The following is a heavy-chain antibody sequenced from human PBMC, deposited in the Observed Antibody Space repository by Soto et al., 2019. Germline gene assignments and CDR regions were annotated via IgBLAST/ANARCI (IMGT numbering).Heavy chain of an antibody. V-gene: IGHV1-18*01. J-gene: IGHJ4*02. CDR3: ARGRYGDY. D-gene: IGHD1-1*01. Sequence: QVHLVQSGAEVKKPGASVKVSCKGSGYAFTTYGITWVRRAPGQGLEWMGWISAHNGNTNYAQKLQGRVTVTRDTSTSTAYMELRSLRSGDTAVYYCARGRYGDYWGQGALVTVSS. CDR1: GYAFTTYG. CDR2: ISAHNGNT.